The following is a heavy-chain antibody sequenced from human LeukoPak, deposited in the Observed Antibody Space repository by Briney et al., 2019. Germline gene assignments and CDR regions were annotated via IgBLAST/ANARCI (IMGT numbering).Heavy chain of an antibody. CDR1: GGSINNYY. J-gene: IGHJ6*02. CDR3: ARQLYYDFWSGYYRCGMDV. D-gene: IGHD3-3*01. Sequence: PSETLSLTCTVSGGSINNYYWNWVRQPPGKGLEWIGSIYYSGSTYYNPSLKSRVTISVDTSKNQFSLKLSSVTAADTAVYYCARQLYYDFWSGYYRCGMDVWGQGTTVTVSS. CDR2: IYYSGST. V-gene: IGHV4-59*05.